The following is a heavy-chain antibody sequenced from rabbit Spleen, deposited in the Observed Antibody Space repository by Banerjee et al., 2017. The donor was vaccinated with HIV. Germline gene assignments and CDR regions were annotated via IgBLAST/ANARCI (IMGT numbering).Heavy chain of an antibody. CDR3: ARDLVTVIGWNFNL. CDR1: GFSFSSSHW. D-gene: IGHD5-1*01. J-gene: IGHJ4*01. Sequence: QQQLVESGGGLVKPGGTLTLTCKASGFSFSSSHWMTWVRQAPGKGLEWIACINAATTKPVYATWAKGRFTISRTSSTTVTLQMTSLTAADTATYICARDLVTVIGWNFNLWGQGTLVTVS. CDR2: INAATTKP. V-gene: IGHV1S45*01.